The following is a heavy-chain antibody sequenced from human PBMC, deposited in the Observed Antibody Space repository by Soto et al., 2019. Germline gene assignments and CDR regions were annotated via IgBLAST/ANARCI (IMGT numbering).Heavy chain of an antibody. J-gene: IGHJ5*02. V-gene: IGHV4-59*01. D-gene: IGHD3-3*01. Sequence: QVQLQESGPGLVKPSETLSLTCTVSGGSISSYYWSWIRQPPGKGLEWIGYIYYSGSTNYNPSLKSRVTISVATSKNQFSLKLSSVTAADTAVYYCARGGDFWSGYSTRFDPWGQGTLVTVSS. CDR3: ARGGDFWSGYSTRFDP. CDR1: GGSISSYY. CDR2: IYYSGST.